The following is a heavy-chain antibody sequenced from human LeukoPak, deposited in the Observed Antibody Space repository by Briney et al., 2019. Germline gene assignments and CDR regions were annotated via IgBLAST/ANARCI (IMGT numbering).Heavy chain of an antibody. V-gene: IGHV1-24*01. CDR2: FDPEDGET. D-gene: IGHD3-22*01. J-gene: IGHJ4*02. CDR3: ATAPRGYYYDSSGYYLDY. CDR1: GYTLTELS. Sequence: GASVKVSCKVSGYTLTELSMHWVRQAPGKGLEWMGGFDPEDGETIYAQKFQGRVTMTEDTSTDTAYMELSSLRSEDTAVYYCATAPRGYYYDSSGYYLDYWGQGTLVTVSS.